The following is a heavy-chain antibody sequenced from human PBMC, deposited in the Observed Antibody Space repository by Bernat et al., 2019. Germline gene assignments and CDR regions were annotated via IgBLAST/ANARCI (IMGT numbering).Heavy chain of an antibody. CDR2: ISYDGNTK. CDR1: GFTFSSYG. D-gene: IGHD5-12*01. J-gene: IGHJ4*02. Sequence: QVQLVESGGDVVQPGRSLTLSCAASGFTFSSYGMHWVRQAPGKGLEWVAVISYDGNTKYYADSVKGRFTLSRDNSRNTLYLQMSSLRTEDTAVYFCAKGGGVVDGYNYFFDSWGQGTLVTVSS. CDR3: AKGGGVVDGYNYFFDS. V-gene: IGHV3-30*18.